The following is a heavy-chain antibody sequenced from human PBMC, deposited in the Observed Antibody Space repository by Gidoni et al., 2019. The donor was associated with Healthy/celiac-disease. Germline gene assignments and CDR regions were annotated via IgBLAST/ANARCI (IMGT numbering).Heavy chain of an antibody. Sequence: EVQLVESGGGLVQPGRSLRLSCAASGFPFDDYAMPWVRQAPGKGLEWVSGISWNSGSIGYADSVKGRFTISRDNAKNSLYLQMNSLRAEDTALYYCAGERYGGNSRGFDYWGQGTLVTVSS. CDR2: ISWNSGSI. J-gene: IGHJ4*02. CDR1: GFPFDDYA. D-gene: IGHD2-21*02. CDR3: AGERYGGNSRGFDY. V-gene: IGHV3-9*01.